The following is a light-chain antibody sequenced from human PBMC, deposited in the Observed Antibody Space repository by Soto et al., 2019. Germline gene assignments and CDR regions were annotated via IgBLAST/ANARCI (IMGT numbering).Light chain of an antibody. Sequence: DIQMTQSPSSLSASVVERVTITCRASQSISSYLNWYQQKPGKAPKLLIYAASSLQSGVPSRCSGSASGTDFTLTISSLQPEDFATYYCQQSYSTSWTFGQGTKVEIK. CDR3: QQSYSTSWT. J-gene: IGKJ1*01. V-gene: IGKV1-39*01. CDR2: AAS. CDR1: QSISSY.